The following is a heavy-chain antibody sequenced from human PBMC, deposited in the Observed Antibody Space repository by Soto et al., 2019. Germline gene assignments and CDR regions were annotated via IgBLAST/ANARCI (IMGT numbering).Heavy chain of an antibody. CDR3: ARQSTYYYYYYMDV. CDR1: GGSISSSSYY. V-gene: IGHV4-39*01. CDR2: IYYSGST. Sequence: SETLSLTCTVSGGSISSSSYYWGWIRQPPGKGLEWIGSIYYSGSTYYNPSLKSRVTISVDTSKNQFSLKLSSVTAADTAVYYCARQSTYYYYYYMDVWGKGTTVTVSS. J-gene: IGHJ6*03.